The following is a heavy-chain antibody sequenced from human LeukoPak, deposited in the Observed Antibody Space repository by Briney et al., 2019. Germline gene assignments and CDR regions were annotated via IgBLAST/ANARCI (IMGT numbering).Heavy chain of an antibody. V-gene: IGHV3-21*06. D-gene: IGHD3-10*01. CDR2: IRSNSRGI. CDR1: GFTFNSYT. J-gene: IGHJ2*01. CDR3: AKWVLLWFGEPSTGFDL. Sequence: GGSLRLSCAASGFTFNSYTMNWVRQTPGKGLESVSSIRSNSRGINYADSVKGRFTISRDNDKNTVFLEMNSLRAEDTAVYYCAKWVLLWFGEPSTGFDLWGRGTLVTVSS.